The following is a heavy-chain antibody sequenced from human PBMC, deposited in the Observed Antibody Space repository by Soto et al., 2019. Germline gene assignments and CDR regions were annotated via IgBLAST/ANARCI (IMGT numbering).Heavy chain of an antibody. J-gene: IGHJ4*02. CDR3: ATAGGWLHNSYIRGLYFDY. Sequence: PSETLSLTCTVSGGSLSGSYCSWIRKSPGKSLEWIASISYTGSTTHNPSLKSRVTLSVDTSKNQFSLSLTSVTPADTAAYYCATAGGWLHNSYIRGLYFDYWGQGVLVTVSS. CDR1: GGSLSGSY. D-gene: IGHD3-3*02. CDR2: ISYTGST. V-gene: IGHV4-59*01.